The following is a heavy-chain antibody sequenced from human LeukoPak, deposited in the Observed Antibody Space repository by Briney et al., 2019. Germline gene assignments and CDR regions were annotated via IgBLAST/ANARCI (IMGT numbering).Heavy chain of an antibody. V-gene: IGHV3-23*01. J-gene: IGHJ4*02. CDR1: GFTFTYYA. Sequence: PGGSLRLSCAASGFTFTYYAMSWVRQAPGKGLEWVSAIGGSGGNTYFADSVKGRFTISRDNSKNTLYLQMNSLRAEDTAVYYCAKSGVLGGVYYFDYWGQGTLVTVSS. CDR3: AKSGVLGGVYYFDY. D-gene: IGHD3-16*01. CDR2: IGGSGGNT.